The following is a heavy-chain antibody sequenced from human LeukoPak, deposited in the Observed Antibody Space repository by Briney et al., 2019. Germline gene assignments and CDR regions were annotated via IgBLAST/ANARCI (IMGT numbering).Heavy chain of an antibody. Sequence: SETLSLTCTVYGGSFSGYHWSWIRQPPGKGLEWIGENDRSGTTNYNPSLKSRVTISVDTTMNHFSLKLNSVTAADTAVYYCARHYGPWGQGTLVTVSS. D-gene: IGHD3-16*01. CDR3: ARHYGP. CDR1: GGSFSGYH. V-gene: IGHV4-34*01. J-gene: IGHJ5*02. CDR2: NDRSGTT.